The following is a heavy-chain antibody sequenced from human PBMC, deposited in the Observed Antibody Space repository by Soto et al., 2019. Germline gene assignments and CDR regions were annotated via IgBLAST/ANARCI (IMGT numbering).Heavy chain of an antibody. CDR1: GGSISSYY. D-gene: IGHD5-18*01. CDR2: IYSSGST. V-gene: IGHV4-59*01. CDR3: ARALRGYSYGSDAFDI. J-gene: IGHJ3*02. Sequence: QVQLQESGPGLVKPSETLALTCTVSGGSISSYYWSWIRQPPGKGLEWIGYIYSSGSTNYNPSLKRRVTTSVYTSKNQYSLERSSVTDADTAVYYCARALRGYSYGSDAFDIWGQGTMVTVSS.